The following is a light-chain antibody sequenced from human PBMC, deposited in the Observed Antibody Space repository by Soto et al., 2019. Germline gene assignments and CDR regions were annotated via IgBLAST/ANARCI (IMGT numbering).Light chain of an antibody. CDR1: QSVSSSY. CDR3: QQYGSSPGT. CDR2: GAS. V-gene: IGKV3-20*01. Sequence: EIVLTQSPGTLSLSPGERATLSCRASQSVSSSYLAWYQQKPGQAPRLLIYGASSRATSIPDRFSGSGSGTDITLTISRLEPEDFAVYYCQQYGSSPGTFGQGTMVEIK. J-gene: IGKJ1*01.